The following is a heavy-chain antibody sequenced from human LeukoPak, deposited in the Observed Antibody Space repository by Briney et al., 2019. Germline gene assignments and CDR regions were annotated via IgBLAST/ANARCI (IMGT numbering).Heavy chain of an antibody. CDR3: ARVGGYSYGNYYFNY. J-gene: IGHJ4*02. CDR2: ISHSGRT. CDR1: GYSISSGYY. Sequence: SETLSLTCAVSGYSISSGYYWGWIRQPPGTGLDWIGSISHSGRTYYTPSLRSRVTISIDTSKNQFSLRLNSVTATDTAVYYCARVGGYSYGNYYFNYWGQGTLVTVSS. D-gene: IGHD5-18*01. V-gene: IGHV4-38-2*01.